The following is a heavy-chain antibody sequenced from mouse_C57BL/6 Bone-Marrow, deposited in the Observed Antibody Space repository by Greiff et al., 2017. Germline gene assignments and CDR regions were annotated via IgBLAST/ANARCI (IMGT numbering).Heavy chain of an antibody. CDR1: GYSITSGYY. CDR2: ISYDGSN. D-gene: IGHD1-1*01. V-gene: IGHV3-6*01. Sequence: DVKLVESGPGLVKPSQSLSLTCSVTGYSITSGYYWNWIRQFPGNKLEWMGYISYDGSNNYNPSLKNRISITLYTSKNQFFLKLNSVTTEDTATDYCARGLTTVVATDYWGQGTTLTVSS. CDR3: ARGLTTVVATDY. J-gene: IGHJ2*01.